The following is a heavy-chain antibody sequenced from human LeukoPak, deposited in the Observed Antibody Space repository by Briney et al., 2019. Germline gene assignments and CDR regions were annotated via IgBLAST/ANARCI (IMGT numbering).Heavy chain of an antibody. CDR3: AREPEGGGYYLHFDY. CDR2: IDYSGST. Sequence: TSETLSLTCTVSGGSINGYYWNWIRQPPGKGLEWIGYIDYSGSTDHNPSLKSRVTISVDTSKNQFSLKVNSVTAADTAVYYCAREPEGGGYYLHFDYWGQGTLVTVSS. CDR1: GGSINGYY. J-gene: IGHJ4*02. V-gene: IGHV4-59*12. D-gene: IGHD3-22*01.